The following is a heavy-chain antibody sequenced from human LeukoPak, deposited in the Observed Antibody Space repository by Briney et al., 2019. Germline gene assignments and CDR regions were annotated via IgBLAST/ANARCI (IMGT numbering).Heavy chain of an antibody. D-gene: IGHD2-15*01. Sequence: SETLSLTCAVYGGSFSGYYWSWIRQPPGKGLEWIGYIYYSGSTYYNPSLKSRVTISVDTSKNQFSLKLSSVTAADTAVYYCARDECSGGSCYSVIQHWGQGTLVTVSS. CDR1: GGSFSGYY. CDR2: IYYSGST. CDR3: ARDECSGGSCYSVIQH. V-gene: IGHV4-34*09. J-gene: IGHJ1*01.